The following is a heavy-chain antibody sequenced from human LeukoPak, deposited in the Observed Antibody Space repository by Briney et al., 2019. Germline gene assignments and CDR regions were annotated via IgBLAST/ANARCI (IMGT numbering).Heavy chain of an antibody. Sequence: SVKVSCKASGGTFSSYTISWVRQAPGQGLEWMGRIIPILGIANYAQKFQGRVTITADKSTSTTYMELSSLRSEDTAVYYCARDRSGWLPLWFGEFVDAFDIWGQGTMVTVSS. CDR3: ARDRSGWLPLWFGEFVDAFDI. J-gene: IGHJ3*02. V-gene: IGHV1-69*04. CDR2: IIPILGIA. D-gene: IGHD3-10*01. CDR1: GGTFSSYT.